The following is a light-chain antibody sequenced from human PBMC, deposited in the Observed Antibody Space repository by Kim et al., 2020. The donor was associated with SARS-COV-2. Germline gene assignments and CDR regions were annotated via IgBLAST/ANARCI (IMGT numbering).Light chain of an antibody. CDR3: GTWDSSLSAV. CDR1: SSYIGNNY. V-gene: IGLV1-51*01. Sequence: QSVLTQPPSVSAAPGQKVTISCSGSSSYIGNNYVSWYQQLPGTAPKLLIYDNNKRPSGIPDRFSGSKSGTSATLGITGLQTGDEADYYCGTWDSSLSAVFGGGTQLTVL. J-gene: IGLJ3*02. CDR2: DNN.